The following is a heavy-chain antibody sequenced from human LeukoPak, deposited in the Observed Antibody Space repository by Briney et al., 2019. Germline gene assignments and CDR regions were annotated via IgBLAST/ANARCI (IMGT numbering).Heavy chain of an antibody. V-gene: IGHV3-53*01. CDR3: ARGAYSSSSN. CDR2: IYSGGST. CDR1: GFTFSTYA. J-gene: IGHJ4*02. D-gene: IGHD6-6*01. Sequence: AGGSLRLSCAASGFTFSTYAMGWVRQAPGKGLEWVSVIYSGGSTYYADSVKGRFTISRDNSKNTLYLQMNSLRAEDTAVYYCARGAYSSSSNWGQGTLVTVSS.